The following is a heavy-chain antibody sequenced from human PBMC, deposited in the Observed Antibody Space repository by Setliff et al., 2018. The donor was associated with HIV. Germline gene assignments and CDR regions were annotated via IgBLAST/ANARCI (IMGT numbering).Heavy chain of an antibody. Sequence: SETLSLTCTLSGASISSHYWSWIRQAPGKGLEWVGSVDFRGNSSANPSLKSRLMISVDTSKNRLSLKLTSVTAADTAVYFCARAGYNVWSGYDAFDVWGQGTLVTVSS. CDR2: VDFRGNS. D-gene: IGHD3-3*01. V-gene: IGHV4-59*11. CDR1: GASISSHY. CDR3: ARAGYNVWSGYDAFDV. J-gene: IGHJ3*01.